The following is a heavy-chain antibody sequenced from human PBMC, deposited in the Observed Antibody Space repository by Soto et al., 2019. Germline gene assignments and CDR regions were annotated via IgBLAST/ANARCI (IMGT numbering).Heavy chain of an antibody. J-gene: IGHJ4*02. CDR3: ARGSGIVALPGELEDVNYDF. CDR2: ISESGST. CDR1: GQSFSGHS. D-gene: IGHD1-1*01. V-gene: IGHV4-34*01. Sequence: QVQLQQWGAGLVKPSETLSLSCAVYGQSFSGHSWAWIRQPPGKGLEWIGEISESGSTYYNPSRKSRVTISTDTAKNQFSLKLNSVTAADTAAYFCARGSGIVALPGELEDVNYDFWGQGTLVNVSS.